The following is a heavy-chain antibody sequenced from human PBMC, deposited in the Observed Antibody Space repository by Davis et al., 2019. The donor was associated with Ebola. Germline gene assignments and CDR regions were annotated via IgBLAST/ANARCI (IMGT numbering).Heavy chain of an antibody. CDR2: IYYSGST. J-gene: IGHJ6*02. D-gene: IGHD6-6*01. V-gene: IGHV4-59*11. Sequence: PSETLSLTCTVSGGSISSHYWSWIRQPPGKGLEWIGYIYYSGSTNYNPSLKSRVTISVDTSKNQFSLKLSSVTAADTAVYYCARSGIAARQSAYGMDVWGQGTTVTVSS. CDR1: GGSISSHY. CDR3: ARSGIAARQSAYGMDV.